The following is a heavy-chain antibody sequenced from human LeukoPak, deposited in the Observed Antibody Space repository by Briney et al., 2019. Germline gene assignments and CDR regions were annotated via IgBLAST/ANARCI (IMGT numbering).Heavy chain of an antibody. Sequence: SETLSLTCTVSGGSISSYYWSWIRQPPGKGLEWIGYIYYSGSTNYNPSLKSRVTISVDTSKNQFSLKLSSVTAADTAVYYCAREGVITGTTIDYAFDIWGQGTLVTVSS. D-gene: IGHD1-7*01. CDR2: IYYSGST. CDR3: AREGVITGTTIDYAFDI. V-gene: IGHV4-59*01. CDR1: GGSISSYY. J-gene: IGHJ4*02.